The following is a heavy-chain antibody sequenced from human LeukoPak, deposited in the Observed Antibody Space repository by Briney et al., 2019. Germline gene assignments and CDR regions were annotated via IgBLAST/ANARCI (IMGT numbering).Heavy chain of an antibody. J-gene: IGHJ1*01. Sequence: GGSLRLSCAASGFTFSTYWMSWVRQAPGKGLEWVANIKQDGSGKYYVDSVKGRFTISRDNAKNSLYLQMNSLRAEDTAVYYCARDAVAAPGSAEYFQHWGQGTLVTVSS. V-gene: IGHV3-7*01. CDR1: GFTFSTYW. D-gene: IGHD6-13*01. CDR3: ARDAVAAPGSAEYFQH. CDR2: IKQDGSGK.